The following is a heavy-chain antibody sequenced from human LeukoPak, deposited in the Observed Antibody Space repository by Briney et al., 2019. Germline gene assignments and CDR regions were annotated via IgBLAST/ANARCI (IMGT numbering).Heavy chain of an antibody. J-gene: IGHJ4*02. CDR3: AREHYYNMGYCEY. D-gene: IGHD1-26*01. Sequence: AAVTVPCKASDYTFPNYGFSWVRPAPGQGLAWMGWISTYNGNTNYEQKLQGRVTLTTDTSTTKAYMELRSLTSDDTAVYYCAREHYYNMGYCEYWGQGTLVTVSS. V-gene: IGHV1-18*01. CDR1: DYTFPNYG. CDR2: ISTYNGNT.